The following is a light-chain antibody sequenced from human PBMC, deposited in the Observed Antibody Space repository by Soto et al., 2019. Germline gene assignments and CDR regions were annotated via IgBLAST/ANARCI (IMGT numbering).Light chain of an antibody. J-gene: IGKJ4*01. CDR2: DAS. CDR1: QDISNY. Sequence: DIQMTQSPSSLSASVGDRVTITCQASQDISNYLNWYQQKPGKAPKLLIYDASNLETGVPSRFSGSGSGTDFTFTISSLRPEDIETYYCQQYDNLPLTFGGGTKVDIX. CDR3: QQYDNLPLT. V-gene: IGKV1-33*01.